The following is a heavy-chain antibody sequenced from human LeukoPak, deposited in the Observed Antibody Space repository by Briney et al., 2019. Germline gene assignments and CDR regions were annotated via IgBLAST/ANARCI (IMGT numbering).Heavy chain of an antibody. J-gene: IGHJ4*02. Sequence: SETLSLTCTVSGGSISSYYWSWIRQPPGKGLEWIGNIYDRGSTKYNPSLRSRVTISVDTSKNQFSLRLSSVTAADTAVYYCARGRTFDNWGQGTLVTVSS. CDR3: ARGRTFDN. CDR1: GGSISSYY. V-gene: IGHV4-59*01. CDR2: IYDRGST.